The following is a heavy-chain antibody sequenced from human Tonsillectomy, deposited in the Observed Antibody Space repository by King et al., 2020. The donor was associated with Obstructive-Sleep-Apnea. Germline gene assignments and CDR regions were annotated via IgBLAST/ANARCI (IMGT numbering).Heavy chain of an antibody. V-gene: IGHV1-8*01. D-gene: IGHD1-14*01. J-gene: IGHJ3*02. CDR2: LNPNSGNT. CDR1: GYTFTSFE. Sequence: QLVRSGAEVKKPGASVKVSGKASGYTFTSFEIIWVRHATGQGLEWMGWLNPNSGNTGYAQKFQGRFIMTRNTSINTAYMELSSLRSEDTAIYYCARGSRTFDIWGQGTVVTVSS. CDR3: ARGSRTFDI.